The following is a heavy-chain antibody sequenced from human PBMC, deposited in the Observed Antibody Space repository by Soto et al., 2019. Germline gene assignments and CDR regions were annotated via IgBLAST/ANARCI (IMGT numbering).Heavy chain of an antibody. CDR3: ARVDGSGYQPFDY. D-gene: IGHD3-22*01. CDR2: IYYSGST. Sequence: PSETLSLTCTVSGGSISSGDYYWSWIRQPPGKGLEWIGYIYYSGSTYYNPSLKSRVTISVDTSKNQFSLKLSSVTAADTAVYYSARVDGSGYQPFDYWGQGMMVTVSS. CDR1: GGSISSGDYY. J-gene: IGHJ4*02. V-gene: IGHV4-30-4*01.